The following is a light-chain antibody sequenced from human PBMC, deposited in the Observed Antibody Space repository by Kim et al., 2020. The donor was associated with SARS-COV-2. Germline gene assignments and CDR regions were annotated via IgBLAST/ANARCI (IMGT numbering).Light chain of an antibody. Sequence: EIVLTQSPGTLSLSPGERATLSCRASQSVSSSYLAWYQQKPGQAPRLLIYGASSSATGIPDRFSGSGSGTDFTLTISRLEPEDFAMYYCQQYGSSPTFGQGTKVDIK. J-gene: IGKJ1*01. V-gene: IGKV3-20*01. CDR1: QSVSSSY. CDR3: QQYGSSPT. CDR2: GAS.